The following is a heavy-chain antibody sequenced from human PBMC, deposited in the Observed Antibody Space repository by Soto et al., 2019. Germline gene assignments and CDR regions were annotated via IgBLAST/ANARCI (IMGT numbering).Heavy chain of an antibody. D-gene: IGHD3-16*01. Sequence: QVQLQESGPGLVKPSETLSLMCTVSGGSISSYYWSWIRQPPGKGLEWIGYIYYSGSTNYNPSLKSRVTISVDTSKNQFSLKLSSVTAADTAVYYCARDQVLYDAFDIWGQGTMVTASS. J-gene: IGHJ3*02. V-gene: IGHV4-59*01. CDR3: ARDQVLYDAFDI. CDR2: IYYSGST. CDR1: GGSISSYY.